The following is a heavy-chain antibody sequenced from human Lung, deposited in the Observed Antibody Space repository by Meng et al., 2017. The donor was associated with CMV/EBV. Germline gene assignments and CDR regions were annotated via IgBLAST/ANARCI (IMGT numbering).Heavy chain of an antibody. J-gene: IGHJ4*02. Sequence: GGSLRLSCAASGFSFSSYGMQWVRQAPGKGLEWVAFIRYDGSNKYYVDSVKGRFTISRDNSKNMLYLQMNSLRVADTAVYYCAKDDSAYFDFRSGYSTPPDYWGQRTLVTVSS. CDR2: IRYDGSNK. CDR3: AKDDSAYFDFRSGYSTPPDY. D-gene: IGHD3-3*01. CDR1: GFSFSSYG. V-gene: IGHV3-30*02.